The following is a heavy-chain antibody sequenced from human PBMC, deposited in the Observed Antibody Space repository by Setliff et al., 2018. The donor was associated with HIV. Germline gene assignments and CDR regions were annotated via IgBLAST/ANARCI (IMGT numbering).Heavy chain of an antibody. D-gene: IGHD4-17*01. J-gene: IGHJ4*02. CDR1: GFSLGSNW. V-gene: IGHV3-7*03. CDR2: IKQDGSDK. CDR3: ARIPYSDSFFDS. Sequence: SLKISCAASGFSLGSNWMSWVRQAPGRGLEWVANIKQDGSDKYYVDSVKGRFIISRDNAKNSVYLQMNSLRAEDTAVYYCARIPYSDSFFDSWGQGTLVTVSS.